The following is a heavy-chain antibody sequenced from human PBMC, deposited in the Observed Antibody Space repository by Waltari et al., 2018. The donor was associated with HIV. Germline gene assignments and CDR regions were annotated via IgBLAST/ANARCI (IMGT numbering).Heavy chain of an antibody. CDR3: AKDRSDFWTGFLDH. Sequence: QVQLVQSGGGMDQPGRSLRLSCAASGFTFSNFGMHWVRQAPGKRLELVAVISHHGRSDHYADSVKGRFTISRDNSKDTLFLEMDNVRPEDTSLYFCAKDRSDFWTGFLDHWGQGALVTVTS. CDR2: ISHHGRSD. D-gene: IGHD3-3*01. V-gene: IGHV3-30*18. CDR1: GFTFSNFG. J-gene: IGHJ4*02.